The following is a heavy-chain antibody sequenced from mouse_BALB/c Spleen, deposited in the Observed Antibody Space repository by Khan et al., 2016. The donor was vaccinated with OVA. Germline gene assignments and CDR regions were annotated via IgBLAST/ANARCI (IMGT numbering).Heavy chain of an antibody. V-gene: IGHV5-17*02. CDR1: GLTFSRFG. CDR2: ISSGSSTI. J-gene: IGHJ2*01. Sequence: EVELVESGGGLVQPGGSRKLSCAASGLTFSRFGMHWVRQAPEKGLEWVAYISSGSSTIYYADTVKGRFTISRDNPKNTLFLQMTSLRSEDTAMYYCARDSNFDYGGQGTTLTVSS. CDR3: ARDSNFDY.